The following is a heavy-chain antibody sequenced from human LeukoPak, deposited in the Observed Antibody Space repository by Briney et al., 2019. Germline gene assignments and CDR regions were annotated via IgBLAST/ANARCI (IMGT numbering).Heavy chain of an antibody. V-gene: IGHV3-33*08. CDR1: GFTFSSYG. Sequence: PGRSLRLSCAASGFTFSSYGMHWVRQAPGKGLEWVAVIWYDGSNKYYADSVKGRFTISRDNSKNTLYLQMNSLRAEDTAVYYCARLDEAFDNWGQGTLVTVSS. CDR2: IWYDGSNK. J-gene: IGHJ4*02. CDR3: ARLDEAFDN. D-gene: IGHD5-24*01.